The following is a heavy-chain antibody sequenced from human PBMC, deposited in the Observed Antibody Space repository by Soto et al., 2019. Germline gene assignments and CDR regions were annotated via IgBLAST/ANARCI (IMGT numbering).Heavy chain of an antibody. D-gene: IGHD2-21*01. J-gene: IGHJ4*02. CDR2: IYYSGST. Sequence: SETLSLTCTVSGGSISSGDYSWSWIRQPPGKGLEWIGYIYYSGSTYYNPSLKSRVTISVYTSKNQFSLKLSSVTAADTAVYYCAREHGYGDYLYYFDYWGQGTLVTVSS. CDR3: AREHGYGDYLYYFDY. CDR1: GGSISSGDYS. V-gene: IGHV4-30-4*01.